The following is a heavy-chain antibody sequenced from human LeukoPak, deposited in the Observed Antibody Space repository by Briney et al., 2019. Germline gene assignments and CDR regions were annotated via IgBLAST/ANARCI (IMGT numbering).Heavy chain of an antibody. CDR1: GDSISNRNYY. V-gene: IGHV4-39*01. Sequence: SETLSLTCTVSGDSISNRNYYWGWIRQPPGKGLAWIGSIYYRGSSYYNPSLRSRVTIYVDTSKNQFSLKPSFVTAADTAVYYCARLGLVGPYSSSAYYFDYWGQGALVTVSS. CDR2: IYYRGSS. D-gene: IGHD6-6*01. J-gene: IGHJ4*02. CDR3: ARLGLVGPYSSSAYYFDY.